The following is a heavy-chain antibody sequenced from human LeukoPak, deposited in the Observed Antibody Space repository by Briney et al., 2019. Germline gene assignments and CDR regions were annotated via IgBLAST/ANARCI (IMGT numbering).Heavy chain of an antibody. CDR2: FYHGGST. CDR1: GYSISTGYY. D-gene: IGHD2-21*02. Sequence: PSETLSLTCTVSGYSISTGYYWGRIRQPPGKGLEWIGTFYHGGSTYYNPSLKSRVTISVDTSKNQFSLNLTSVTAADTAVYYCARDLVVTATGSDYWGQGTLVTVSS. J-gene: IGHJ4*02. CDR3: ARDLVVTATGSDY. V-gene: IGHV4-38-2*02.